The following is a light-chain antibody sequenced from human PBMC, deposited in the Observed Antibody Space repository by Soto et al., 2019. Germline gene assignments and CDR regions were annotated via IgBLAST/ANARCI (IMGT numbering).Light chain of an antibody. CDR1: SSNIGAGYD. CDR3: QSYDSSLSGSNVV. V-gene: IGLV1-40*01. CDR2: GNS. Sequence: QPVLTQPPSVSGAPGQRVTISCTGSSSNIGAGYDVHWYQQLPGTAPKLLIYGNSNRPSGVPDRFSGSKSGTSASLAITGLQAXDEADYYCQSYDSSLSGSNVVFGGGTKLTVL. J-gene: IGLJ2*01.